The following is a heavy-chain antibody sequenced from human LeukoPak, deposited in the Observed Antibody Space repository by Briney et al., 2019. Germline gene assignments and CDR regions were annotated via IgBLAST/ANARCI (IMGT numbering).Heavy chain of an antibody. J-gene: IGHJ3*02. CDR1: GFTFDDYA. Sequence: GGSLRLSCAASGFTFDDYAMHWVRQAPGKGLEWVSLISWDGGSTYYADSVKGRFTISRDNSKNSLYLQMNSLRAEDTALYYCAKDMGRFGELFTFDIWGQGTMVTVSS. CDR3: AKDMGRFGELFTFDI. D-gene: IGHD3-10*01. V-gene: IGHV3-43D*03. CDR2: ISWDGGST.